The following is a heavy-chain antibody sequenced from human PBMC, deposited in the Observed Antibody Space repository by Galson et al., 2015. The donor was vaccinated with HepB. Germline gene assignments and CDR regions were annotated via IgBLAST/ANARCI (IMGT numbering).Heavy chain of an antibody. CDR3: ATGMAVALFDL. Sequence: SLRLSCAASGFTFSSYAMSWVRQAPGKGLEWVSVIYSGGSTYFADSVKGRFTFSRDSSKNTLYLQMNSLRVEDTAVYYCATGMAVALFDLWGQGTLVTVSS. CDR1: GFTFSSYA. CDR2: IYSGGST. V-gene: IGHV3-66*01. J-gene: IGHJ4*02. D-gene: IGHD6-19*01.